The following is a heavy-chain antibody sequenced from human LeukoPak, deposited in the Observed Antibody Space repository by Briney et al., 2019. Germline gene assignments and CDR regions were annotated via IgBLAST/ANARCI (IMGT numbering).Heavy chain of an antibody. D-gene: IGHD6-13*01. CDR1: GGSISSSSYY. J-gene: IGHJ5*02. CDR2: MSSGGST. Sequence: SETLSLTCTVSGGSISSSSYYWGWIRQSPGKGLEWIGSMSSGGSTFYNPSLKSRVTISVDTSNNQFSLSLSSVSAADTAVYYCARRRGLGKAAAGTSARAWFDPWGQGTLVTVSS. V-gene: IGHV4-39*07. CDR3: ARRRGLGKAAAGTSARAWFDP.